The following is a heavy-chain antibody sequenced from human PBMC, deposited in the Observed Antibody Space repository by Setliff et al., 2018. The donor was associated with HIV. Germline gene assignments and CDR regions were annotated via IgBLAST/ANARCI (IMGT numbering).Heavy chain of an antibody. V-gene: IGHV4-59*10. CDR2: IWTSGST. Sequence: SETLSLTCAVYGGSFSGYYWSWIRQPAGKGLEWIGRIWTSGSTNYNPSLKSRVTISVDTSKNQVSLKLTSVTAADTAVYYCARRSIVGSTRGYYYYALDVWGQGTTVTVSS. CDR3: ARRSIVGSTRGYYYYALDV. D-gene: IGHD1-26*01. CDR1: GGSFSGYY. J-gene: IGHJ6*02.